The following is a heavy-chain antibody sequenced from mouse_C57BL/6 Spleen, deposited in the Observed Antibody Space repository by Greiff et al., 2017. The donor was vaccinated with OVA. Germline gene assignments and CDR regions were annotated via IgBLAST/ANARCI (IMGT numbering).Heavy chain of an antibody. CDR3: AREEITTVGYYFDY. CDR2: ISDGGSYT. V-gene: IGHV5-4*01. Sequence: EVHLVESGGGLVKPGGSLKLSCAASGFTFSSYAMSWVRQTPEKRLEWVATISDGGSYTYYPDNVKGRFTISRDNAKNNLYLQMSHLKSEDTAMYYCAREEITTVGYYFDYWGQGTTLTVSS. J-gene: IGHJ2*01. CDR1: GFTFSSYA. D-gene: IGHD1-1*01.